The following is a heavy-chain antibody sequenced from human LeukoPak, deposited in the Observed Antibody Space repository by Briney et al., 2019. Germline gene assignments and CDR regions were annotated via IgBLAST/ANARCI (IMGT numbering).Heavy chain of an antibody. D-gene: IGHD3-22*01. CDR1: GGSMSGYY. Sequence: SETLSLTCSVSGGSMSGYYWSWIRQPAGKGLEWIGRIYSSESINYSPSLKSRVTMSVDTSKNRFYLKLTSVTAADTALYYCARGRSAAYYRDYFDYWGQGVLVTVSS. V-gene: IGHV4-4*07. CDR2: IYSSESI. CDR3: ARGRSAAYYRDYFDY. J-gene: IGHJ4*02.